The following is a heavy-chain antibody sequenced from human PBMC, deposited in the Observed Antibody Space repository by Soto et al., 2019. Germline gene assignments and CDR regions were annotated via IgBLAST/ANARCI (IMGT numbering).Heavy chain of an antibody. V-gene: IGHV1-24*01. D-gene: IGHD6-19*01. CDR1: GYTLTELS. CDR3: ATARLAVALLDY. CDR2: FDPEDGET. Sequence: ASVKVSCKVSGYTLTELSMHWVRQAPGKGLEWMGGFDPEDGETIYAQKFQGRVTMTEDTSTDTAYMELSSLRSEDTAVYYCATARLAVALLDYWGQGTLVTVSS. J-gene: IGHJ4*02.